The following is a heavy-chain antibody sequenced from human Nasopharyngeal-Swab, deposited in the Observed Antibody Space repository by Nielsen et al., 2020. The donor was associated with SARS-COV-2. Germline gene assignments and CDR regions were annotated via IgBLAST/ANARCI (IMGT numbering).Heavy chain of an antibody. CDR2: IYYSGST. Sequence: SETLSLTCTVSGGSISSYYWSWIRQPPGKGLEWIGYIYYSGSTNYNPSLKSRVTISVDTSKNQFSLKLSSVTAADTAVYYCAGESIAVAGAPDYWGQGTLVTVSS. CDR1: GGSISSYY. D-gene: IGHD6-19*01. J-gene: IGHJ4*02. CDR3: AGESIAVAGAPDY. V-gene: IGHV4-59*12.